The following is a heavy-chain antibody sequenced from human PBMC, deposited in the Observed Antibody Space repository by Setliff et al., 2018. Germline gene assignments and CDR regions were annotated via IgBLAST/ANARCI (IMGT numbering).Heavy chain of an antibody. V-gene: IGHV3-48*03. CDR1: GFTFSTYE. J-gene: IGHJ4*02. CDR2: ISSDGSTV. CDR3: ARDGGEY. D-gene: IGHD3-16*01. Sequence: GGSLRLSCAASGFTFSTYEMNWVRQAPGKGLEWVSYISSDGSTVFYADSVKGRFTISRDNAKNSLYLQMNSLRAEDTAVYYCARDGGEYWGQGTLVTVPQ.